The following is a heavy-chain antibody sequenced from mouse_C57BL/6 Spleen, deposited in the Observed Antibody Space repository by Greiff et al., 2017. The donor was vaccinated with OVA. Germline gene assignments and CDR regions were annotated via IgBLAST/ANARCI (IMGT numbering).Heavy chain of an antibody. V-gene: IGHV3-6*01. J-gene: IGHJ3*01. CDR3: ARFRDYDETWFAY. D-gene: IGHD2-4*01. Sequence: EVQLQQSGPGLVKPSQSLSLTCSVTGYSITSGYYWNWIRQFPGNKLEWMGYISYDGSNNYNPSLKNRISITRDTSKNQFFLKLNSVTTEDTATYYCARFRDYDETWFAYWGQGTLVTVSA. CDR1: GYSITSGYY. CDR2: ISYDGSN.